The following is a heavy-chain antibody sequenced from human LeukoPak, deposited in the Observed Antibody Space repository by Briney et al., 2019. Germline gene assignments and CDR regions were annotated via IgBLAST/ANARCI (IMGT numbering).Heavy chain of an antibody. CDR3: ATGGGYNYFQTTRFDY. CDR2: IYYSGST. D-gene: IGHD5-24*01. J-gene: IGHJ4*02. Sequence: SETLSLTCTVSGGSISSSSYYWGWIRQPPGKGLEWIGSIYYSGSTYYNPSLKSRVTISVDTSKNQFSLKLSSVTAADTAVYYCATGGGYNYFQTTRFDYWGQGTLVTVSS. V-gene: IGHV4-39*07. CDR1: GGSISSSSYY.